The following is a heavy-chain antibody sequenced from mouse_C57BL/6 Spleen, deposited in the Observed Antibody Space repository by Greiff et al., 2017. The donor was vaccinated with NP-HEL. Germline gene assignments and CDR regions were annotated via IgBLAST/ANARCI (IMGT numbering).Heavy chain of an antibody. V-gene: IGHV1-82*01. J-gene: IGHJ3*01. Sequence: QVQLQQSGPELVKPGASVKISCKASGYAFSSSWMNWVKQRPGKGLEWIGRIYPGDGDTNYNGKFKGKATLTADKSSSTAYMQLSSLTSEDSAVYFCASSYDGYFTWFAYWGQGTLVTVSA. CDR3: ASSYDGYFTWFAY. CDR2: IYPGDGDT. D-gene: IGHD2-3*01. CDR1: GYAFSSSW.